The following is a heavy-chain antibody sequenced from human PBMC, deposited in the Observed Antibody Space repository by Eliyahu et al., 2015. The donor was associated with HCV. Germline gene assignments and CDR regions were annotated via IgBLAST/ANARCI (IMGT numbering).Heavy chain of an antibody. J-gene: IGHJ3*02. CDR3: TTAETTVPSAGPFDI. CDR1: GFTFXNAW. V-gene: IGHV3-15*01. D-gene: IGHD4-11*01. CDR2: IKSKTDGGTT. Sequence: EVQLVESGGGLVKPGGSLXLSCAAXGFTFXNAWXXWVRQAPGKGLGWVGRIKSKTDGGTTDYAAPVKGRFTISRDDSKNTLYLQMNSLKTEDTAVYYCTTAETTVPSAGPFDIWGQGTMVTVSS.